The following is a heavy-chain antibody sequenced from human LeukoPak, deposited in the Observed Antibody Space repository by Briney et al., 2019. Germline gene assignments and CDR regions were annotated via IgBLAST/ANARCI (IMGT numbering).Heavy chain of an antibody. V-gene: IGHV3-15*01. CDR3: TEYNSENAFRI. D-gene: IGHD1-1*01. J-gene: IGHJ3*02. CDR1: GFSFTNAW. Sequence: GGSLRLSCVASGFSFTNAWMGWVRQAPGKGLEWVGRIRNQRDGGTTDYAAPVRGRFSISRDDSKDTLYLQMDSLKLEDTAVYYCTEYNSENAFRIWGQGTMVTVSS. CDR2: IRNQRDGGTT.